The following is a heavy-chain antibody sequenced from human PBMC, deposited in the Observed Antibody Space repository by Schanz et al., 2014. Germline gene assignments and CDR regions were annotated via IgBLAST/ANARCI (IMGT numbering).Heavy chain of an antibody. CDR2: ISGSSRTI. CDR1: GFAFSSYS. D-gene: IGHD1-26*01. Sequence: EVQLLESGGGLVQPGGSLRLSCLASGFAFSSYSMNWVRQAPGKGLEWVSYISGSSRTIYYADSMKGRFTVSRDNAENALYLQMNSLRAEDTGLYFCARGGSGSHYRLDYWGQGTLGTVSS. CDR3: ARGGSGSHYRLDY. J-gene: IGHJ4*02. V-gene: IGHV3-48*01.